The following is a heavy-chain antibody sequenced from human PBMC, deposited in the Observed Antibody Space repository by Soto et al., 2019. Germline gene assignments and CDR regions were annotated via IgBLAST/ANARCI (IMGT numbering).Heavy chain of an antibody. J-gene: IGHJ4*02. CDR2: VNWNSASL. CDR1: GFTFGDYA. V-gene: IGHV3-9*01. D-gene: IGHD1-26*01. Sequence: EVQLVESGGGLVQPGRSLTLSCAASGFTFGDYAMHWLRQVPGKGLEWVSGVNWNSASLAYVDSVKGRFTITRDNAKNSLHLHMSSLGPEDTALYYCAKDKDSGRYLMASLAKRGQGTLVVVSS. CDR3: AKDKDSGRYLMASLAK.